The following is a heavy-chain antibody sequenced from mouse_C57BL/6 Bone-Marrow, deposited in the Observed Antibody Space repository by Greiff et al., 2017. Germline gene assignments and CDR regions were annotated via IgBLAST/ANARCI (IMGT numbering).Heavy chain of an antibody. D-gene: IGHD3-1*01. V-gene: IGHV1S132*01. CDR2: ICPGTGST. CDR3: ARAGTEPGGMDY. Sequence: QVQLKESGAELVRPGASVKLSCKTSGYIFTSYWIHWVKQRPGQGLEWIAWICPGTGSTYYNEKFKDKATLTADKSSSTAYMQLSSLKSEDSAVYVCARAGTEPGGMDYGGQGTSATVSS. J-gene: IGHJ4*01. CDR1: GYIFTSYW.